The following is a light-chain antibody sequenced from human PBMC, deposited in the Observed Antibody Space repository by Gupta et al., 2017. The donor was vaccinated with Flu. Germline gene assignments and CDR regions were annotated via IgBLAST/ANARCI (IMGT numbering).Light chain of an antibody. CDR3: QQSYSAPWT. Sequence: PSSLSASVGDRVTLTCRSSQSISIYVNWYQHKPGRAPKPLIYLASNLESGVPPRFSGSGSGTDFSLTISGFQPEDFATYYCQQSYSAPWTFGQGTEVTIK. CDR1: QSISIY. J-gene: IGKJ1*01. CDR2: LAS. V-gene: IGKV1-39*01.